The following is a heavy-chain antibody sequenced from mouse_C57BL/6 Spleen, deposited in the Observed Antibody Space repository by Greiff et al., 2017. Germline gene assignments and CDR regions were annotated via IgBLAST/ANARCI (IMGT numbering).Heavy chain of an antibody. CDR3: ARDDYDGAY. D-gene: IGHD2-4*01. J-gene: IGHJ3*01. V-gene: IGHV5-6*01. CDR1: GFTFSSYG. Sequence: EVQRVESGGDLVKPGGSLKLSCAASGFTFSSYGMSWVRQTPDKRLEWVATISSGGSYTYYPDSVKGRFTISRDNAKNTLYLQMSSLKSEDTAMYYCARDDYDGAYWGQGTLVTVSA. CDR2: ISSGGSYT.